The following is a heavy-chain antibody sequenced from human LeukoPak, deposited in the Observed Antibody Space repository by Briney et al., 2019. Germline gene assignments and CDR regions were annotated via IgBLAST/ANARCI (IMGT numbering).Heavy chain of an antibody. CDR1: GGSFGTYY. Sequence: SETLSLTCAVHGGSFGTYYWSWIRQPPGKGLEWIGEINRSGSPNYNPSLESRVTISVDTSKNHFSLKLSSVTAVDTAVYYCARGFSSGWFVFWGQGALVTVSS. J-gene: IGHJ4*02. D-gene: IGHD6-19*01. CDR3: ARGFSSGWFVF. CDR2: INRSGSP. V-gene: IGHV4-34*01.